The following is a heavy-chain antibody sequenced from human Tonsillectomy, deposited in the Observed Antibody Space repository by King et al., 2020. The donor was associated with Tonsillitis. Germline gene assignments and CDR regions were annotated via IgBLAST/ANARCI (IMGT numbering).Heavy chain of an antibody. Sequence: VQLVESGGGVVQPGRSLRLSCAASGFTFSSYGMNWVRQAPGKGLEWVAVISYDGSNKYYADSVKGRFTISRDDSKNTLYLQMNSLRGEDTAIYYCAKDRAQQLTRDYWGQGTPVTVSS. CDR1: GFTFSSYG. D-gene: IGHD6-13*01. V-gene: IGHV3-30*18. J-gene: IGHJ4*02. CDR2: ISYDGSNK. CDR3: AKDRAQQLTRDY.